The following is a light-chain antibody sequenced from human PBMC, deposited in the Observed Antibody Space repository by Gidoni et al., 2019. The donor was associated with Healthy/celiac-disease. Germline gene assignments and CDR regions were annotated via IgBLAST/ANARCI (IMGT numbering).Light chain of an antibody. Sequence: IQFTQSPSSLSASVGDRVTITCRASQGISSYLAWYQQKPGKAPKLLIYAASTLQSGVPSRFSGSGSGTDFTLTISSLQPEDFATYYCQQLNSYPLVTFGQGTKVEIK. CDR2: AAS. V-gene: IGKV1-9*01. J-gene: IGKJ1*01. CDR1: QGISSY. CDR3: QQLNSYPLVT.